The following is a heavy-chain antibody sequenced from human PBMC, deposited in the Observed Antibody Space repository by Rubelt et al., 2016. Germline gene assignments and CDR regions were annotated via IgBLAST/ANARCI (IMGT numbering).Heavy chain of an antibody. CDR1: GGSISSSSYY. J-gene: IGHJ4*02. D-gene: IGHD4-17*01. CDR2: INHSGST. CDR3: ARDGDLLYFDY. V-gene: IGHV4-39*07. Sequence: QLQLQESGPGLVKPSETLSLTCTVSGGSISSSSYYWGWIRQPPGKGLEWIGEINHSGSTNYNPSLKSRVTISVDTSKNQFSLKLSSVTAADTAVYYCARDGDLLYFDYWGQGTLVTVSS.